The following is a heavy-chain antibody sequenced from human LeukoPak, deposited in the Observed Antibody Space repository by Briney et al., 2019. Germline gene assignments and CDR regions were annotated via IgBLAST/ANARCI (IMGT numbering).Heavy chain of an antibody. J-gene: IGHJ5*02. CDR3: ARLRYRGFYP. CDR2: IKYERSEK. Sequence: GGSLRLSCAASGFTFTSYWMSWVRQAPGKGLEWVGKIKYERSEKYYVDSVKGRFTISRDNAKNALYLQMNRLRAEDTAVYYCARLRYRGFYPWGPGTLVTVSS. CDR1: GFTFTSYW. V-gene: IGHV3-7*01. D-gene: IGHD3-9*01.